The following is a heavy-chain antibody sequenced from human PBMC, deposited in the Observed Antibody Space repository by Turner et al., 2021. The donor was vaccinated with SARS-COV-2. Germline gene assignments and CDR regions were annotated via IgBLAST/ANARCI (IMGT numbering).Heavy chain of an antibody. Sequence: QVQLVQSGAEVKKPGSSVKVSCKASGGTFITYPISWVRQARGQGMKWMGGIIPIFGTANYERKFQGRTTITADETTSTTQMEQSRRGFEDTAVYDWARVGGGGSSWPKDFDYWGQGTLVTVSS. V-gene: IGHV1-69*01. D-gene: IGHD6-13*01. CDR2: IIPIFGTA. CDR1: GGTFITYP. J-gene: IGHJ4*02. CDR3: ARVGGGGSSWPKDFDY.